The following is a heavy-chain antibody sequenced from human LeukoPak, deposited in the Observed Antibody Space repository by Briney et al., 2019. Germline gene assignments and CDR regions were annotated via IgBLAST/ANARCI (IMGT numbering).Heavy chain of an antibody. J-gene: IGHJ4*02. CDR1: RSILNTDW. D-gene: IGHD3-16*01. Sequence: PGGSLRLSCATSRSILNTDWTHWVRQAPGKGLVWVSRINNDGHSINYADSVKGRFTTSRDNAKNTLFLHMNSLRAEDTGVYYCARDNLEWGSVFDYWGQGTLVTVSS. CDR2: INNDGHSI. V-gene: IGHV3-74*01. CDR3: ARDNLEWGSVFDY.